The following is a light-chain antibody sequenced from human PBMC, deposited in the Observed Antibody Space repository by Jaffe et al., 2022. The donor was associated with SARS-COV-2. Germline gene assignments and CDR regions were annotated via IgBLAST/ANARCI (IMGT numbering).Light chain of an antibody. CDR1: QGIGNY. CDR2: AAS. Sequence: DIQMTQSPSSLSASVGDRVTITCRASQGIGNYLAWFQQKPGQAPKSLIYAASNLQDGVPSQFSGSGSGTDFTLTISNLQPEDFATYYCQQYNSYPLTFGGGTKVEI. V-gene: IGKV1-16*02. J-gene: IGKJ4*01. CDR3: QQYNSYPLT.